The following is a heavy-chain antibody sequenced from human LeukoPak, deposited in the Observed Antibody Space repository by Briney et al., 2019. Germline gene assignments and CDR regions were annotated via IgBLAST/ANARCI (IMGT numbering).Heavy chain of an antibody. CDR3: VVAGPQSLFFDY. CDR1: GYSFTGYY. Sequence: ASVKVSCKTSGYSFTGYYIFWMRQAPGQGLEWMGWINPNSGGTNYPQSFQGRVTMTRDTSIRTAYMELSRLRYDDTAVYYCVVAGPQSLFFDYWGQGTLVTVSS. J-gene: IGHJ4*02. D-gene: IGHD3-10*01. CDR2: INPNSGGT. V-gene: IGHV1-2*02.